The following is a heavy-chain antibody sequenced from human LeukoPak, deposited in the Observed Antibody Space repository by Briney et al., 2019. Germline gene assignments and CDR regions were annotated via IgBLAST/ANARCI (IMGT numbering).Heavy chain of an antibody. J-gene: IGHJ5*02. CDR1: GXSISSSNW. V-gene: IGHV4-4*02. CDR2: IYHSGST. CDR3: ARDSARGKFDP. Sequence: SETLSLTCAVSGXSISSSNWWSWVRQPPGKGLEWIGEIYHSGSTNYNPSLKSRVTISVDKSKNQFSLKVSSVTAADTAVYYCARDSARGKFDPWGQGTLVTVSS.